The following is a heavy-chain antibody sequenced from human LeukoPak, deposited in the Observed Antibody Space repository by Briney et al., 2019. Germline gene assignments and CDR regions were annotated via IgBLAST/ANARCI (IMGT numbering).Heavy chain of an antibody. V-gene: IGHV1-69*13. Sequence: SVKVSCKASGGTFSRFTISWVRQAPGQGFEWMGGITPIFGTANFAQKFQGRVSITADESTSTTFMELSSLRSEDTAVYYCAREWGLESSGYYYAYWGQGTLVTVSS. CDR2: ITPIFGTA. CDR1: GGTFSRFT. CDR3: AREWGLESSGYYYAY. D-gene: IGHD3-22*01. J-gene: IGHJ4*02.